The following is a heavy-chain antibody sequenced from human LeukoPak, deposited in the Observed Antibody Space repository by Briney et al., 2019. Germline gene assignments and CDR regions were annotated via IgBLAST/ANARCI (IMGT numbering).Heavy chain of an antibody. V-gene: IGHV1-24*01. J-gene: IGHJ5*02. CDR1: GHTLTELS. CDR2: FDPEDGET. Sequence: ASVKVSCKVSGHTLTELSMHWVRQAPGKGLEWMGGFDPEDGETIYAQKFQGRVTMTEDASTDTAYMELSSLRSEDTAVYYCATESSFLRGVIRDLNWFDPWGQGTLVTVSS. CDR3: ATESSFLRGVIRDLNWFDP. D-gene: IGHD3-10*01.